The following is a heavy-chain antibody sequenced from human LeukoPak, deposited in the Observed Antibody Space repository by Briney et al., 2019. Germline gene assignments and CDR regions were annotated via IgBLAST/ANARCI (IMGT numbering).Heavy chain of an antibody. J-gene: IGHJ4*02. CDR2: INAGNGNT. CDR3: ARGSSGWYRDYFDY. V-gene: IGHV1-3*01. CDR1: GYTFTSYA. D-gene: IGHD6-19*01. Sequence: ASVKVSCKASGYTFTSYAMHWVRQAPGQRLEWMGWINAGNGNTKYSQKFQSRVTITRDTSASTAYMELSSLRSEDTAVYYCARGSSGWYRDYFDYWGQGTLVTVSS.